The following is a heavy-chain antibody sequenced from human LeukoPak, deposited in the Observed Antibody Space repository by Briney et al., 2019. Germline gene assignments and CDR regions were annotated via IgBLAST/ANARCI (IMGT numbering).Heavy chain of an antibody. V-gene: IGHV3-74*01. Sequence: GGSLRLSCAASGFTFSSYWMHWVRQAPGKGLVWVSRINSDGRSTNYADSAKGRFTISRDNAKNTLYLQMNSLRAEDTAVYYCARDCGYSYGYGGWGQGTLVTVSA. CDR2: INSDGRST. J-gene: IGHJ4*02. CDR1: GFTFSSYW. D-gene: IGHD5-18*01. CDR3: ARDCGYSYGYGG.